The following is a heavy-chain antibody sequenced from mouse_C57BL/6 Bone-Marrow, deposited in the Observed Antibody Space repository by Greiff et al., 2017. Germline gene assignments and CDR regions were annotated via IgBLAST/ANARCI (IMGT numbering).Heavy chain of an antibody. D-gene: IGHD1-1*01. Sequence: EVQLQQSGPVLVKPGASVKMSCKASGYTFTDYYMNWVKQSHGKSLEWIGVINPYNGGTSYNQKFKGKATLTVDKSSSTAYMELNSLTSEDSAVYYGASPGSRIYYWGQGATLSVSS. CDR3: ASPGSRIYY. CDR1: GYTFTDYY. J-gene: IGHJ2*01. CDR2: INPYNGGT. V-gene: IGHV1-19*01.